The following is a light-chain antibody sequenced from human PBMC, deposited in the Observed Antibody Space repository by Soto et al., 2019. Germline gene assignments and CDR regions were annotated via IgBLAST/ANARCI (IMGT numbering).Light chain of an antibody. Sequence: DIQMTQSPPYLSASIGDRVTITCQASHDIGNYLNWYQHKPGKAPNLVIYGAFNLETWVPSRFSGGGSGTDFTFTISSLRPEDIATYYFQHSDHLPLFGPGTKVDF. V-gene: IGKV1-33*01. CDR3: QHSDHLPL. J-gene: IGKJ3*01. CDR1: HDIGNY. CDR2: GAF.